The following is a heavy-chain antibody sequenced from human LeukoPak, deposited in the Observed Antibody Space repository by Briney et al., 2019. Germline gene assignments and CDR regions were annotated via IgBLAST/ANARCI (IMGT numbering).Heavy chain of an antibody. D-gene: IGHD3-22*01. CDR1: GGSISGYD. CDR2: IFSSGST. V-gene: IGHV4-59*08. Sequence: SETLSLTCTVSGGSISGYDWSWIRQPPGKGLEWIGYIFSSGSTNYNPSLKSRVTISEDTSVNQFSLKLSSVTAADTAVYYCARHYYDRSDSYSFDYWGQGTLVTVSS. J-gene: IGHJ4*02. CDR3: ARHYYDRSDSYSFDY.